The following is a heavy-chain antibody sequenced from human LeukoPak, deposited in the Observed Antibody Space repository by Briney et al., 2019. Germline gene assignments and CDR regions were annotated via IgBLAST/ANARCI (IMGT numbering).Heavy chain of an antibody. J-gene: IGHJ6*03. CDR1: GFTFSSYS. CDR2: ISSSSTI. Sequence: GGSLRLSCAASGFTFSSYSMNWVRQAPGKGLEWVSYISSSSTIYYADSVKGRFTISRDNAKNSLYLQMNSLRAEDTAVYYCARKGHMDVWGKGTTVTVSS. V-gene: IGHV3-48*01. CDR3: ARKGHMDV.